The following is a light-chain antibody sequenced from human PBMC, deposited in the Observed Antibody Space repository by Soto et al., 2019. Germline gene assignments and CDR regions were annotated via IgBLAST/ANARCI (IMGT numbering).Light chain of an antibody. CDR2: GAS. CDR3: QLYGTSPWT. Sequence: EIVLTQSPGTLSLSPGERATLSCTASQRVRNNSVAWYQQIPVQPPRVLIKGASTGVLGIPDRFSGSGYGKDFTLTITRLEPEDVAWYYCQLYGTSPWTFGQGTKVELK. J-gene: IGKJ1*01. CDR1: QRVRNNS. V-gene: IGKV3-20*01.